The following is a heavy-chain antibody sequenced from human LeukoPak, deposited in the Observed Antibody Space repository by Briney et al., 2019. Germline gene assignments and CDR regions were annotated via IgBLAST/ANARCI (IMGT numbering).Heavy chain of an antibody. V-gene: IGHV3-48*03. J-gene: IGHJ5*02. CDR1: GFTFSSYE. D-gene: IGHD5-12*01. CDR3: ARNAGYSGYVWFDP. CDR2: ISSSGSTI. Sequence: GGSLRLSCAASGFTFSSYEMNWVRQAPGKGLEWVSYISSSGSTIYYPDSVKGRFTISRDNAKNSLYLQMNSLRAEDTAVYYCARNAGYSGYVWFDPWGQGTLVTVSS.